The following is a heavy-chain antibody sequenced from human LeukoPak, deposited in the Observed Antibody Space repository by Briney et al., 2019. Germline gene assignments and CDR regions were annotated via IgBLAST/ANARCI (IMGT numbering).Heavy chain of an antibody. CDR3: ARWNYYDIIRAFDI. V-gene: IGHV4-59*01. CDR2: IFYSGNT. J-gene: IGHJ3*02. D-gene: IGHD3-22*01. CDR1: GGSMSNYY. Sequence: SETLSLTCTVPGGSMSNYYWIWIRQPPGKGLEWIGYIFYSGNTNYNPSLKSRVTISVDTSKNQFSLKLTSVTAADTAVYYCARWNYYDIIRAFDIWGQGTMVTVSS.